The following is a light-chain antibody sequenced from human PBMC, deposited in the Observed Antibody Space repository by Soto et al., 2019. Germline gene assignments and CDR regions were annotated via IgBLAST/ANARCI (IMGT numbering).Light chain of an antibody. Sequence: EIGLTQSPGTLSLSPGERATLSCRASPSVSSSSLAWYQQKPGQAPRLLVYGASSRATGIPDRFSGSGSGTDFTLTISRLEPEDFAVYSCQQYGGSPLVTFGQGTKLEIK. V-gene: IGKV3-20*01. CDR3: QQYGGSPLVT. CDR1: PSVSSSS. J-gene: IGKJ2*01. CDR2: GAS.